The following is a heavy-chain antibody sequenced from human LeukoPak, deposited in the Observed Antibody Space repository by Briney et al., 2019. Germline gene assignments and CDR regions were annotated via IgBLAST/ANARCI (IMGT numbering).Heavy chain of an antibody. D-gene: IGHD3-10*01. CDR1: GFTFSSYA. J-gene: IGHJ4*02. CDR3: ASFYYYGSGSSYNSFDY. CDR2: ISNSDYST. Sequence: GGSLRLSCAASGFTFSSYAMSWVRQAPGKGLEWVSTISNSDYSTYYADSVKGRFTISRANSENTLYLQMNNLRAEDTAVYYCASFYYYGSGSSYNSFDYWGQGTLVTVSS. V-gene: IGHV3-23*01.